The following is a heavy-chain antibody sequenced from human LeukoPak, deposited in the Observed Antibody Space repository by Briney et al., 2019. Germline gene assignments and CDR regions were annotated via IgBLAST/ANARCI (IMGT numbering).Heavy chain of an antibody. J-gene: IGHJ4*02. CDR3: ARGRYYYDSSGYYRGYYFDY. CDR2: ISYDGSNK. Sequence: GGSLRLSCAASGFTFSSYAMHWVRQAPGKGLEWVAVISYDGSNKYCADSVKGRFTISRDNSKNTLYLQMNSLRAKDTAVYYCARGRYYYDSSGYYRGYYFDYWGQGTLVTVSS. V-gene: IGHV3-30-3*01. CDR1: GFTFSSYA. D-gene: IGHD3-22*01.